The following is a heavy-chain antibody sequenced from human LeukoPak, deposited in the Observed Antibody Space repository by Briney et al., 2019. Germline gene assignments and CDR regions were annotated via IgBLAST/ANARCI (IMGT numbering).Heavy chain of an antibody. Sequence: GGFLRLSCTASGFTFSDYWMIWVGQVRGRGRQWLADIKQEGSERFYVDSVKGRFTISRDNAKNSVYLQMNSLRAEDTAVCYCARLYCGVGICYSYYMAVWGKGTTVTVSS. V-gene: IGHV3-7*01. D-gene: IGHD2-21*01. CDR2: IKQEGSER. CDR3: ARLYCGVGICYSYYMAV. J-gene: IGHJ6*03. CDR1: GFTFSDYW.